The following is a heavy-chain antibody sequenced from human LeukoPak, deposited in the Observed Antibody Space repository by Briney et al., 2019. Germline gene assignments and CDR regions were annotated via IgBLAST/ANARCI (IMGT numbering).Heavy chain of an antibody. CDR2: ISSSSSTI. V-gene: IGHV3-48*01. J-gene: IGHJ6*02. Sequence: GGSLRLSCVASGFTFSSYSMNWVRQAPGKGLEWVAYISSSSSTIYYADSVKDRFTISRDNAKNSLYLQMNSLRAEDTAVYYCARAGPYSSGWDYYGMDVWGQGTTVTVSS. CDR1: GFTFSSYS. D-gene: IGHD6-19*01. CDR3: ARAGPYSSGWDYYGMDV.